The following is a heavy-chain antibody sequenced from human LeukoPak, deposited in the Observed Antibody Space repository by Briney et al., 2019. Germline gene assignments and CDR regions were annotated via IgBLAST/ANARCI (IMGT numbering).Heavy chain of an antibody. J-gene: IGHJ4*02. CDR2: INRTSGTT. V-gene: IGHV3-23*01. D-gene: IGHD4-17*01. CDR1: GFTFSNYS. CDR3: AKGRGTTVTAAANY. Sequence: PGGSLRLSCAASGFTFSNYSMSWVRQAPGKGLEWISTINRTSGTTYYADTVKGRFTISRDNSINTLFLQFKSLRADNTAVYYCAKGRGTTVTAAANYWDQGTLVTV.